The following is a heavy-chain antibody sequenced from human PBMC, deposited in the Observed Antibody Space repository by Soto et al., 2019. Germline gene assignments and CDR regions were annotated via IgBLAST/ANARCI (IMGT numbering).Heavy chain of an antibody. CDR2: IIPIFRTA. CDR3: ARPTQTKQYCSGDCYSAPFDY. J-gene: IGHJ4*02. V-gene: IGHV1-69*13. D-gene: IGHD2-21*02. CDR1: GGTFSSYT. Sequence: SVKVSCKASGGTFSSYTISWVRQAPGQGLEWMGGIIPIFRTANYAQKFQGRVAITADDSTGTAYMELSSLRSEDTAVYYCARPTQTKQYCSGDCYSAPFDYWGQGTLVTVSS.